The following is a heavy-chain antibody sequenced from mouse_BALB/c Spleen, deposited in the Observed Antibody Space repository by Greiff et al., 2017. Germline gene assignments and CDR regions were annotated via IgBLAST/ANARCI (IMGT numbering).Heavy chain of an antibody. Sequence: EVQLQESGAELVRPGALVKLSCKASGFNIKDYYMHWVKQRPEQGLEWIGWIDPENGNTIYDPKFQGKASITADTSSNTAYLQLSSLTSEDTAVYYCARPTVVARALDYWGQGTTLTVSS. V-gene: IGHV14-1*02. CDR1: GFNIKDYY. D-gene: IGHD1-1*01. J-gene: IGHJ2*01. CDR2: IDPENGNT. CDR3: ARPTVVARALDY.